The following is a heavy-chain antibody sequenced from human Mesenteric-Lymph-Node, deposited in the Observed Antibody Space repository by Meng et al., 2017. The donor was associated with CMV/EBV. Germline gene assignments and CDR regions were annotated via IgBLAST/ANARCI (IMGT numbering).Heavy chain of an antibody. J-gene: IGHJ4*02. D-gene: IGHD2-2*01. CDR3: ARGGYCSSTSCSDFDY. CDR1: GYTFTDYD. CDR2: MNPNSGHT. V-gene: IGHV1-8*03. Sequence: ASVKVSCKASGYTFTDYDINWVRQATGQGLEWMGWMNPNSGHTGYAQKFQGRVTITGNTSISTAYMELSSLRSEDTAVYYCARGGYCSSTSCSDFDYWGQGTLVTVSS.